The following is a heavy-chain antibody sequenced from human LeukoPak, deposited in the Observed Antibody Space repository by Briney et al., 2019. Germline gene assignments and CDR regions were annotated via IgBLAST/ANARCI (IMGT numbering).Heavy chain of an antibody. J-gene: IGHJ4*02. CDR1: GFTFDDYA. D-gene: IGHD3-22*01. CDR3: AKDASYYDSSGLIDY. Sequence: PGGSLRLSCAASGFTFDDYAMHWVRQAPGKGLEWVSGISWNSGSIGYADSVKGRFTISRDNAKNSLYLQMSSLRAEDTALYYCAKDASYYDSSGLIDYWGQGTLVTVSS. CDR2: ISWNSGSI. V-gene: IGHV3-9*01.